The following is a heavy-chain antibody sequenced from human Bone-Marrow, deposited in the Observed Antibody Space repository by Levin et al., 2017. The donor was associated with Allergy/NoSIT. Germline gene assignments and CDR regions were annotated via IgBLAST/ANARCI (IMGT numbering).Heavy chain of an antibody. CDR3: AREEYYLGSPGLADCSIHYGMDV. Sequence: SETLSLTCSVSGGSITNYYWSWIRQPAGKGLEWIGRVYTSGSTNYNPSLKSRVIMSVDTSKNQFSLKLNSVTAADTAVYYCAREEYYLGSPGLADCSIHYGMDVWGQGTTVTVSS. CDR2: VYTSGST. V-gene: IGHV4-4*07. CDR1: GGSITNYY. D-gene: IGHD4-11*01. J-gene: IGHJ6*02.